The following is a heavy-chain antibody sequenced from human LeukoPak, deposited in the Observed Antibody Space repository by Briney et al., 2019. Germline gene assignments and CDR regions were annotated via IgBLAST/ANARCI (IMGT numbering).Heavy chain of an antibody. CDR3: ARTVAGTIDY. Sequence: GGSLRLSCAASGFTFNNAWMSWVRQAPGKGLEWVGRIKSKTDGGTTDYAAPVKGRFTISRDDSKNTLYLQMNSLKTEDTAVYYCARTVAGTIDYWGQGTLVTVSS. CDR2: IKSKTDGGTT. J-gene: IGHJ4*02. D-gene: IGHD6-19*01. CDR1: GFTFNNAW. V-gene: IGHV3-15*01.